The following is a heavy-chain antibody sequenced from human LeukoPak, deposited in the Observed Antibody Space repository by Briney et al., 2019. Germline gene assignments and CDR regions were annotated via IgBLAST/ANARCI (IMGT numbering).Heavy chain of an antibody. D-gene: IGHD6-13*01. J-gene: IGHJ4*02. CDR3: ARSIAAHEAAGMGPASDY. CDR1: GYTFTSYD. CDR2: MNPNSGNT. Sequence: GASVKVSCKASGYTFTSYDINWVRQATGQGLEWMGWMNPNSGNTGYAQKFQGRVTMTGNTSISTAYMELSSLRSEDTAVYYCARSIAAHEAAGMGPASDYWGQGTLVTVSS. V-gene: IGHV1-8*01.